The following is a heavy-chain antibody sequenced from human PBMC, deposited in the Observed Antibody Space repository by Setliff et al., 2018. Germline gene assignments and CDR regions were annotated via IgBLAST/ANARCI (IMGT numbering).Heavy chain of an antibody. V-gene: IGHV4-31*03. CDR1: GASMRSGTFS. Sequence: PSETLSLTCTVSGASMRSGTFSWSWIRLHPGKGLEWIGYISYSGNTYYNPSFEGRLALSVDASMNQFSRRLSSVTAADSAIYYCARDRSALVRGVVHHNYFDPWGQGNKVTVSS. D-gene: IGHD3-10*01. J-gene: IGHJ5*02. CDR2: ISYSGNT. CDR3: ARDRSALVRGVVHHNYFDP.